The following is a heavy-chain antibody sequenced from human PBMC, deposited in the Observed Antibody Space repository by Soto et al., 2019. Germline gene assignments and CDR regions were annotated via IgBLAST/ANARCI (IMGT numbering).Heavy chain of an antibody. Sequence: PSETLSLTCTVSGGSISSYYWSWIRQTPGKGLEWIGYIYYSGSTNYNPSLKSRVTISVDTSKNQFSLKLSSVTAADTAVYYCARGSSDDFWSGWPHYYYYYGMDVWGQGTTVTVSS. J-gene: IGHJ6*02. D-gene: IGHD3-3*01. CDR2: IYYSGST. CDR3: ARGSSDDFWSGWPHYYYYYGMDV. V-gene: IGHV4-59*01. CDR1: GGSISSYY.